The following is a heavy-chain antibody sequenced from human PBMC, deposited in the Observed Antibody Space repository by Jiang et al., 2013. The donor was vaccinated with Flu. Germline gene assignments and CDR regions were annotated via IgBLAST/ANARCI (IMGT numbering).Heavy chain of an antibody. V-gene: IGHV3-30-3*01. CDR2: ISYDGSNK. D-gene: IGHD3-10*01. Sequence: VQLLESGGGVVQPGRSLRLSCAASGFTFSSYAMHWVRQAPGKGLEWVAVISYDGSNKYYADSVKGRFTISRDNSKNTLYLQMNSLRAEDTAVYYCARDAYYGLGFDPWGQGTLVTVSS. CDR3: ARDAYYGLGFDP. J-gene: IGHJ5*02. CDR1: GFTFSSYA.